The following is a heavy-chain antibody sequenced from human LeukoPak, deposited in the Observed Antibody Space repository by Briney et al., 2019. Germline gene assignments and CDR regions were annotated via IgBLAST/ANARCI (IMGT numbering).Heavy chain of an antibody. CDR1: GGSFGGYY. CDR3: ARVVRGGDDY. Sequence: SETLSLTCAVYGGSFGGYYWSWIRQPPGKGLEWIGEINHSGSTNYNPSLKSRVTISVDTSKNQFSLKLSSVTAADTAVYYCARVVRGGDDYWGQGTLVTVSS. D-gene: IGHD3-16*01. CDR2: INHSGST. J-gene: IGHJ4*02. V-gene: IGHV4-34*01.